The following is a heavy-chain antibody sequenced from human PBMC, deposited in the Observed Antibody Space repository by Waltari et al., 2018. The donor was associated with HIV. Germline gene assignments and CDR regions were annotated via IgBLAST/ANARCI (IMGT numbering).Heavy chain of an antibody. CDR2: ISGSGGTT. J-gene: IGHJ4*02. V-gene: IGHV3-23*01. CDR1: EFTFNNYA. Sequence: EALLLESGGDVVQPGGSLRLSCVASEFTFNNYAMSWVRQAPGKGVEWVSSISGSGGTTYYADAVKGRFTVSRDNSKNTMYLQMNSLRAGDTAIYYCAKSYGDYLRRYFFDYWGQGTLVTVSS. D-gene: IGHD4-17*01. CDR3: AKSYGDYLRRYFFDY.